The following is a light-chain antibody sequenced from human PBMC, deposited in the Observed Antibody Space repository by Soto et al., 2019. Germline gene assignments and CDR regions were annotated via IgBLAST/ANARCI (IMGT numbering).Light chain of an antibody. CDR3: QQYDNLPW. CDR2: DAS. CDR1: QDISNY. V-gene: IGKV1-33*01. Sequence: DIQMTQSPSSLSASVGDRVTITCQASQDISNYLNWYQQKPGKAPKLLIYDASNLETGVPSRFSGSGSGTDFTFTISSLQPEDIATYYCQQYDNLPWFGPGTKVDI. J-gene: IGKJ3*01.